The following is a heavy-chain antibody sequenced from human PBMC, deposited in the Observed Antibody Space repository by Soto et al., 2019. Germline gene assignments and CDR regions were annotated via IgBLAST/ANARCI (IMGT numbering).Heavy chain of an antibody. CDR3: AMDLYGGSSRFDS. D-gene: IGHD2-15*01. J-gene: IGHJ4*02. CDR2: ISSDGSKK. CDR1: VFTFSNNG. Sequence: QVQLVESGGGVFQPGRSLRLSGGASVFTFSNNGIHWVRQAPGKGLEWVAVISSDGSKKYYADSVKGRFTISRDNSKNTLYLQMNSLRAEDTAVYYCAMDLYGGSSRFDSWGQGTLVTVSS. V-gene: IGHV3-30*03.